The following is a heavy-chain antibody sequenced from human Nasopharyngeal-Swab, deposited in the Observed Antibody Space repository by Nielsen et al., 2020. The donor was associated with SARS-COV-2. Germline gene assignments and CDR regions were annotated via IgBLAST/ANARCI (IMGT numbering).Heavy chain of an antibody. J-gene: IGHJ4*02. CDR3: ATIFGVPY. CDR2: INSDGSST. D-gene: IGHD3-3*01. CDR1: GFTFSSYW. V-gene: IGHV3-74*01. Sequence: GESLKISCAASGFTFSSYWMHWVRQAPGEGLVWVSRINSDGSSTSYADSVKGRFTISRDNAKNTLYLQMNSLRAEDTAVYYCATIFGVPYWGQGTLVTVSS.